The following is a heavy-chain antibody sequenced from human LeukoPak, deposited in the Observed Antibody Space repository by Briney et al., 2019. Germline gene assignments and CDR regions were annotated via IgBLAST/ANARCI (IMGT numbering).Heavy chain of an antibody. D-gene: IGHD2-8*01. CDR1: GFTVSSNY. CDR3: ASILRRGRSFDY. J-gene: IGHJ4*02. V-gene: IGHV3-66*02. CDR2: IYSGGST. Sequence: GGSLRLSCAASGFTVSSNYMSWVRQAPGKGLEWVSVIYSGGSTYYADSVKGRFTISRDNSKNTLYLQMNSLRAEDTAVYYCASILRRGRSFDYWRQGTLVTVSS.